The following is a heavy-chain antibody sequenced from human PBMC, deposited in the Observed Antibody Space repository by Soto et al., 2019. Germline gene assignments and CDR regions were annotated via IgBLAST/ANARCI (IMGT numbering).Heavy chain of an antibody. D-gene: IGHD6-13*01. CDR1: NGSISNFY. CDR2: IHGSGSA. CDR3: ARSSHKESWFDP. J-gene: IGHJ5*02. Sequence: SETLSLTCTVSNGSISNFYWNRIRQSAGKGLEWIGRIHGSGSATYNPSLRSRVTMSVDTSKNQFSLKVNSVTGADTAVYYCARSSHKESWFDPWGQGTLVTVSS. V-gene: IGHV4-4*07.